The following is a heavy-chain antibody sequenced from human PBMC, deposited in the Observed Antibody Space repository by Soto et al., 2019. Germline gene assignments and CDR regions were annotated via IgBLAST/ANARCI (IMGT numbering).Heavy chain of an antibody. V-gene: IGHV4-59*08. Sequence: SETLSLTCTVSGGSISSYYWSWIRQPPGKGLEWIGYIYYSGSTNYNPSLKSRVTISVDTSKNQFSLKLSSVTAADTAVYYCARGLGSSSPNWFDPWGQGTLVTVS. J-gene: IGHJ5*02. CDR1: GGSISSYY. D-gene: IGHD6-13*01. CDR3: ARGLGSSSPNWFDP. CDR2: IYYSGST.